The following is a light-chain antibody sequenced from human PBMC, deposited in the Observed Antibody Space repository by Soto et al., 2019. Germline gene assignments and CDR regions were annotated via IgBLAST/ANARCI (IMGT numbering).Light chain of an antibody. V-gene: IGKV3-20*01. J-gene: IGKJ1*01. CDR2: GAS. CDR1: QSVSSSY. CDR3: QEYGSATK. Sequence: EIVVTQSPGTLSLSPGERATLSCRASQSVSSSYSAWYQQKPGQAPRLLIYGASSSATGIPDWFRGSGSGTDFPLTISRLERGDFAVYYWQEYGSATKFGQRDKVEIK.